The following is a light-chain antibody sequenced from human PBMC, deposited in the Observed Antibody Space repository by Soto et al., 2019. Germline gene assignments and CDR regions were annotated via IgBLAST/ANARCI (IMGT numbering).Light chain of an antibody. CDR1: QSISSW. CDR3: QQYNSYSWT. J-gene: IGKJ1*01. Sequence: DIQMTQSPSTLSASVGDRVTITCRASQSISSWLAWYQQKPGKAPKLLIYDASSLESGVSSRFSGSGSGTEFTLNISSLQPDDFATYYCQQYNSYSWTFGQGTKVEIK. V-gene: IGKV1-5*01. CDR2: DAS.